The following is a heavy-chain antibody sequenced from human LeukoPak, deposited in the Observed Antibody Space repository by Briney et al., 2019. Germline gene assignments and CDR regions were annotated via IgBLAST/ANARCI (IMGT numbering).Heavy chain of an antibody. Sequence: SETLSLTCTVSGGSISNYYWSWIRQPPGKGLEWIAYIHYTGSTNYNPSLRSRVTISVDTSKNQFSLKLSSVTAADTAVYYCARQGSGNYLSPVNYWGQGTLVTVSS. CDR1: GGSISNYY. V-gene: IGHV4-59*08. CDR2: IHYTGST. CDR3: ARQGSGNYLSPVNY. D-gene: IGHD1-26*01. J-gene: IGHJ4*02.